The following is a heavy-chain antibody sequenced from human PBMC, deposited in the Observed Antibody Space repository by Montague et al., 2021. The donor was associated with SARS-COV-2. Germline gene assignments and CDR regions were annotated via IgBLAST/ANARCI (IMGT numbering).Heavy chain of an antibody. CDR2: IKQDGSEE. V-gene: IGHV3-7*01. CDR1: GFTFSSYW. Sequence: SPRLPWSASGFTFSSYWMSWVRQAPGKGLEWVANIKQDGSEEYYVDSVKGRFTISRDNAKNPLYLQMNSLRAEDTAVYYCARDCDDSSGYYYVNDAFDIWGQGTMGTVCS. J-gene: IGHJ3*02. CDR3: ARDCDDSSGYYYVNDAFDI. D-gene: IGHD3-22*01.